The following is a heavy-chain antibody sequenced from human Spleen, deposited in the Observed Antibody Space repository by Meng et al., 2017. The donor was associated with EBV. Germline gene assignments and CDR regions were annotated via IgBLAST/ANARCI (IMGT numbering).Heavy chain of an antibody. CDR3: ARGGDSGYEHAY. Sequence: QVQLQQWGAGLCKPSETLSLTCAVYGGSFSGFYWTCIRQPPGKGLEWIGYIYYSGSTYYNPSLKRRVTISVDTSKNQFSLRLTSVTAADTAVYYCARGGDSGYEHAYWGQGTLVTVSP. CDR1: GGSFSGFY. J-gene: IGHJ4*02. V-gene: IGHV4-34*02. D-gene: IGHD5-12*01. CDR2: IYYSGST.